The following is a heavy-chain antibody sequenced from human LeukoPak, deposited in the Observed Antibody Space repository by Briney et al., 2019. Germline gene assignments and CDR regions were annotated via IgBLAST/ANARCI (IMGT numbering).Heavy chain of an antibody. CDR3: ARARNYYDSSDYYYEGDAFDI. Sequence: SETLSLTCAVYGGSVSGYYWSWIRQPPGKGLEWIGEINHIGRTNYNPSLKSRVTISVDTSKNQFSLKLSSVTAADSAVYYCARARNYYDSSDYYYEGDAFDIWGQGTMVTVSS. CDR1: GGSVSGYY. J-gene: IGHJ3*02. V-gene: IGHV4-34*01. D-gene: IGHD3-22*01. CDR2: INHIGRT.